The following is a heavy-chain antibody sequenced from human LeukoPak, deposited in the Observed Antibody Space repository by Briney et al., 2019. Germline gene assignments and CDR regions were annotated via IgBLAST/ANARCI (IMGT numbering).Heavy chain of an antibody. Sequence: ASVKVSCKASGYTFSGYYIRWVRQAPGQGLEWMGWTNPNSGATNYAQKFQGRVTMTRDTSITTAYMELSRLTSDDTAVYYCARVGLYGSGSYLVYWGQGTLVTVSS. CDR1: GYTFSGYY. CDR2: TNPNSGAT. D-gene: IGHD3-10*01. J-gene: IGHJ4*02. CDR3: ARVGLYGSGSYLVY. V-gene: IGHV1-2*02.